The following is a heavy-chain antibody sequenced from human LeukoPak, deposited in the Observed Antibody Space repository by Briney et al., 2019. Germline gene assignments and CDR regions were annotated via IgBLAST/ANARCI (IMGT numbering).Heavy chain of an antibody. V-gene: IGHV4-4*07. CDR1: GGSISSYY. CDR3: ARQIASAGTAGFDF. CDR2: IYSTGST. D-gene: IGHD6-13*01. Sequence: PSETLSLTCTVSGGSISSYYWSWIRQPAGKGLEWIGRIYSTGSTNYNPSLKSRVTMSVDTSKNQFSLRLRSVTAADTAVYYCARQIASAGTAGFDFWGQGALVNVSS. J-gene: IGHJ4*02.